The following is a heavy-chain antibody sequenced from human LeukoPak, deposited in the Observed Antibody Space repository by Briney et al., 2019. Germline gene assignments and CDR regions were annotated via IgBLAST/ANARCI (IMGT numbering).Heavy chain of an antibody. CDR3: AKGGVYSSSWPAEYFQH. Sequence: GGSLRLSCTVSGFTVSSNSMSWVRQAPGKGPEWVSFIFSSTHYSDSVKGRFTISRDNSKNTLYLQMNSLRAEDTAVYYCAKGGVYSSSWPAEYFQHWGQGTLVTVSS. CDR1: GFTVSSNS. V-gene: IGHV3-53*01. J-gene: IGHJ1*01. CDR2: IFSST. D-gene: IGHD6-13*01.